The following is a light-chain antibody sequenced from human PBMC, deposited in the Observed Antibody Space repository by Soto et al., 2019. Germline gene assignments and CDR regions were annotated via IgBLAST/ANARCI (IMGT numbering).Light chain of an antibody. CDR2: DAS. V-gene: IGKV1-33*01. Sequence: DIQMTQSPSSLSASVGDRVTIACQSSHDVSRNLNWFQQKPGEAPKLLIYDASNLERGVPSRFSASGSRTDFTFTISSQQPEDVATYYCQQYNSMLSFGGGTEIELK. CDR3: QQYNSMLS. J-gene: IGKJ4*01. CDR1: HDVSRN.